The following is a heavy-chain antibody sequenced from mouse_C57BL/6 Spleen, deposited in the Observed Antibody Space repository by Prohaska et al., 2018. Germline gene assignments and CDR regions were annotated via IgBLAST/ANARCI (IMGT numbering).Heavy chain of an antibody. J-gene: IGHJ4*01. Sequence: GYTFTDYYMNWVKQSHGKSLEWIGDINPNNGGTNYNQKFKGKATLTVDKSSSTAYMELRSLTSEDSAVYYCATYYGSSYAFYAMDYWGQGTSVTVSS. CDR1: GYTFTDYY. CDR3: ATYYGSSYAFYAMDY. D-gene: IGHD1-1*01. CDR2: INPNNGGT. V-gene: IGHV1-26*01.